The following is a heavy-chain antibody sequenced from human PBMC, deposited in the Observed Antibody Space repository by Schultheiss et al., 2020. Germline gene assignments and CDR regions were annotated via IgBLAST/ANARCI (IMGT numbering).Heavy chain of an antibody. CDR3: ARALAAAGGDNWFDP. CDR1: GGSFSGYY. J-gene: IGHJ5*02. Sequence: SETLSLTCAVYGGSFSGYYWSWIRQPPGKGLEWIGEINHSGSTNYNPSLKSRVTISVDTSKNQFSLKLSSVTAADTAVYYCARALAAAGGDNWFDPWGQGTLVTVSS. CDR2: INHSGST. D-gene: IGHD6-13*01. V-gene: IGHV4-34*01.